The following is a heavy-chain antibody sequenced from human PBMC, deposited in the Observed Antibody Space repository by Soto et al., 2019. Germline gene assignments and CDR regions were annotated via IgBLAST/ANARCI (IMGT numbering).Heavy chain of an antibody. CDR2: ISYDGSNK. Sequence: ESGGGVVQPGRSLRLSCAASGFTFSSYGMHWVRQAPGKGLEWVAVISYDGSNKYYADSVKGRFTISRDNSKNTLYLQMNSLRAEDTAVYYCAKEGFDPWGQGTLVTVSS. J-gene: IGHJ5*02. CDR3: AKEGFDP. V-gene: IGHV3-30*18. CDR1: GFTFSSYG.